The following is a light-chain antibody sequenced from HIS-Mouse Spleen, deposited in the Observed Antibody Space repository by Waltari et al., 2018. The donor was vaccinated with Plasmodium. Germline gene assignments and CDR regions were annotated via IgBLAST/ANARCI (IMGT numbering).Light chain of an antibody. Sequence: EIVITQSPATLSVSPGERATLSCRARQSVSSNLAWYQQKPGQAPRLLIYGASTRATGIPARFSGSGSGTEFTLTISSMQSEDFAVYYCQQYNNWPRGTFGQGTKVEIK. CDR2: GAS. CDR1: QSVSSN. J-gene: IGKJ1*01. V-gene: IGKV3-15*01. CDR3: QQYNNWPRGT.